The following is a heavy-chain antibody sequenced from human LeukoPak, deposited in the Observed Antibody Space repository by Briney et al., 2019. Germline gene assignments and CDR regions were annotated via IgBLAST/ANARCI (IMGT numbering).Heavy chain of an antibody. CDR2: ITSSSSYI. D-gene: IGHD3-10*02. CDR3: AELGITMIGGV. V-gene: IGHV3-21*01. Sequence: NPGGSLRLSCAASGFTFSSYSMNWVRQAPGKGLEWVSSITSSSSYIYYADSVKGRFTISRDNAKNSLYLQMNSLRAEDTAVYYCAELGITMIGGVWGKGTTVTISS. J-gene: IGHJ6*04. CDR1: GFTFSSYS.